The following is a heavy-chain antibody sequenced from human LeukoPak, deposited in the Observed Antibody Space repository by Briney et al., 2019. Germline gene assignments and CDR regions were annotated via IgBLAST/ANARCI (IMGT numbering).Heavy chain of an antibody. CDR2: IYTSGST. V-gene: IGHV4-4*09. J-gene: IGHJ3*02. Sequence: SETLSLTCTVSGGSISSHYWSWIRQPPGKGLEWIGYIYTSGSTNYNPSLKSRVTISVDTSKNQFSLKLSSVTAADTAVYYCARQPGGAFDIWGQGTMVTVSS. CDR1: GGSISSHY. CDR3: ARQPGGAFDI. D-gene: IGHD3-10*01.